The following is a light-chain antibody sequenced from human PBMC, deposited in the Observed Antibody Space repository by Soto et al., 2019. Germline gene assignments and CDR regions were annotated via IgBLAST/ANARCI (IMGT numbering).Light chain of an antibody. CDR1: QSVSSSY. V-gene: IGKV3-20*01. CDR2: DAS. J-gene: IGKJ2*01. CDR3: QQYGSSPYT. Sequence: EIVLTQSPGTLSLSPGERATLSCRASQSVSSSYLAWYQQKPGQAPRLLIYDASSRATGIPERFSGSGCGTDFTLIISRLEPEDFAVYYCQQYGSSPYTFGQGTKLEIK.